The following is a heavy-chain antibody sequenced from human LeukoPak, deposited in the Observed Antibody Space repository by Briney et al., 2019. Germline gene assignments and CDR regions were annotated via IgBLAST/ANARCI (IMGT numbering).Heavy chain of an antibody. J-gene: IGHJ5*02. CDR2: IYPGDSDT. V-gene: IGHV5-51*01. D-gene: IGHD2-2*01. Sequence: GESLKISCKGSGYSFTSYWICWVRQMPGKGLEWMGIIYPGDSDTRYSPSFQGQVTISADKSISTAYLQWSSLKASDTAMYYCARSLRYCSSTSCYNNWFDPWGQGTLVTVSS. CDR1: GYSFTSYW. CDR3: ARSLRYCSSTSCYNNWFDP.